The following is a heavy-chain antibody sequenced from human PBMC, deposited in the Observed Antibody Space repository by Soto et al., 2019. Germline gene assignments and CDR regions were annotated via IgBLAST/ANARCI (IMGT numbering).Heavy chain of an antibody. CDR3: XXXXXXXLXD. J-gene: IGHJ4*02. CDR1: GFTFSSYA. CDR2: ISYDGRNK. Sequence: QVQLVESGGGVVQPGRSLRLSCAASGFTFSSYAMHWVRQAPXKGVEGVEVISYDGRNKYYADSVKGRFTISRDNSKNTLYXQMXXXXXXXXXXXXXXXXXXXXLXDWGQGTLVTVSS. V-gene: IGHV3-30*04.